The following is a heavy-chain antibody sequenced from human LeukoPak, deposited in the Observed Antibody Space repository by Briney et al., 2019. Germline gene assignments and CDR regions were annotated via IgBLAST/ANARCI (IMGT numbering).Heavy chain of an antibody. CDR1: GFTLSNYW. Sequence: GGSLRLSCAASGFTLSNYWMHWVRQAPGKGLVWVSRGEGDGSTSTYADSVKGRFTISRDNAKNTLYLQMNSLRDEDTAVYYCVRDRKNYFFDYWGQGTLVTVSS. CDR2: GEGDGSTS. CDR3: VRDRKNYFFDY. J-gene: IGHJ4*02. V-gene: IGHV3-74*03.